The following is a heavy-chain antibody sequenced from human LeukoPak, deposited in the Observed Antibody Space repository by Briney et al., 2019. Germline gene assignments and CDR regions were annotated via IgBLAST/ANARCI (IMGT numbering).Heavy chain of an antibody. Sequence: GGSLRLSCAASGLTGSHNYVSWVRQAPGKGLEWVSAIRDSGSSTHYADSVKGRFTTSRDNSKNTLFLQMNSLRAEDTAIYYCAKYGPQDSGSSHFDYWGQGALVTVSS. D-gene: IGHD1-26*01. CDR3: AKYGPQDSGSSHFDY. V-gene: IGHV3-23*01. CDR2: IRDSGSST. J-gene: IGHJ4*02. CDR1: GLTGSHNY.